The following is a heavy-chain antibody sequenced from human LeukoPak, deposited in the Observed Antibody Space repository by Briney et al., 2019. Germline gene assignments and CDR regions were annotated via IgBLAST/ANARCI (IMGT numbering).Heavy chain of an antibody. Sequence: GASVKVSCKASGGTFSSYAISWVRQAPGQGLERMGGIIPIFGTANYAQKFQGRVTITADESTSTAYMELSSLRSEDTAVYYCARRDSSWYIAFDIWGQGTMVTVSS. CDR3: ARRDSSWYIAFDI. CDR1: GGTFSSYA. CDR2: IIPIFGTA. D-gene: IGHD6-13*01. J-gene: IGHJ3*02. V-gene: IGHV1-69*13.